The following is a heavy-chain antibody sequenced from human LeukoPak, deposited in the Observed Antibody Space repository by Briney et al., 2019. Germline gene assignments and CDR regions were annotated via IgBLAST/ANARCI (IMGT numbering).Heavy chain of an antibody. CDR2: IYYSGST. J-gene: IGHJ4*02. CDR3: AVVAGYSYGDTGH. Sequence: SETLSLTCTVSGGSISSYYWSWIRQPPGKGLEWIGYIYYSGSTNYNPSLKSRVTISVDTSKNQFSLKLSSVTAADTAVYYCAVVAGYSYGDTGHWGQGTLVTVSS. D-gene: IGHD5-18*01. V-gene: IGHV4-59*08. CDR1: GGSISSYY.